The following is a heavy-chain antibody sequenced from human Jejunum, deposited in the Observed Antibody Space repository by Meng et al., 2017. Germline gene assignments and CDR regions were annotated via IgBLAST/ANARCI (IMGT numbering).Heavy chain of an antibody. V-gene: IGHV3-7*01. CDR1: GFTFSTYW. D-gene: IGHD7-27*01. CDR3: AGWGSRNY. CDR2: INPDGSAK. J-gene: IGHJ4*02. Sequence: GGSLRLSCAASGFTFSTYWMNWVRQAPGKGLEWVANINPDGSAKRNVDSVKGRFTVSRDNAKNSLYLEMNYLRVEDTAVYYCAGWGSRNYWGQGTLVTVSS.